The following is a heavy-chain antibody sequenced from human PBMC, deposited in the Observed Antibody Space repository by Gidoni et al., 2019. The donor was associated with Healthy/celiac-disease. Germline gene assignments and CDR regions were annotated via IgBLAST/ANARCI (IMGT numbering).Heavy chain of an antibody. CDR1: GGSFSGYY. V-gene: IGHV4-34*01. Sequence: QVQLQQWGAGLLKPSETLSLTCAVYGGSFSGYYWRWIRQPPGKGLEWIGEINHSGSTNYNPSLKSRVTISVDTSKNQFSLKLSSVTAADTAVYYCARGIPSMVRGVITYYYYMDVWGKGTTVTVSS. CDR3: ARGIPSMVRGVITYYYYMDV. CDR2: INHSGST. D-gene: IGHD3-10*01. J-gene: IGHJ6*03.